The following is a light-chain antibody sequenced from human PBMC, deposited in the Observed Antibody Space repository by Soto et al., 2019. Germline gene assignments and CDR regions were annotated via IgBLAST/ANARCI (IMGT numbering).Light chain of an antibody. CDR1: NSVVGAYNY. J-gene: IGLJ1*01. CDR2: DVT. Sequence: HSALTQPRSVSGSRGQSITISCTGTNSVVGAYNYVSWYQQHPGKVPRLMLYDVTKRPSGVPDRFSGSKSGNTASLTISGLQAEDEADYYCCSYVGTYSYVFGTGTKVTVL. CDR3: CSYVGTYSYV. V-gene: IGLV2-11*01.